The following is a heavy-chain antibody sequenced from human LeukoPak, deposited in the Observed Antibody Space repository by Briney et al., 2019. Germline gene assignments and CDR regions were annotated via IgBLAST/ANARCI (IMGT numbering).Heavy chain of an antibody. CDR3: ARDHDYGDYPSWFDP. CDR1: GYTFTSYA. V-gene: IGHV1-3*01. D-gene: IGHD4-17*01. Sequence: ASVKVSCKASGYTFTSYAMHWVRQAPGQRLEWMGWINAGNGNTKYSQKFQGGVTITRDTSASAAYMELSSLRSEDTAVYYCARDHDYGDYPSWFDPWGQGTLVTVSS. CDR2: INAGNGNT. J-gene: IGHJ5*02.